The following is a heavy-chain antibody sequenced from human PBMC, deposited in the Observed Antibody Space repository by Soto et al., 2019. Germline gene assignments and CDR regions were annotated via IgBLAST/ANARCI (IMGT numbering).Heavy chain of an antibody. CDR2: IYYSGST. CDR1: GGSISSYY. Sequence: QVQLQESGPGLVKPSETLSLTCTVSGGSISSYYWSWIRQPPGKGLEWIGYIYYSGSTNYNPSLKSRVTISVDTSKNQFSLKLSSVTAADTAVYYCARDYGSRGRYNWNDGDAFDIWGQGTMVTVSS. J-gene: IGHJ3*02. D-gene: IGHD1-1*01. V-gene: IGHV4-59*01. CDR3: ARDYGSRGRYNWNDGDAFDI.